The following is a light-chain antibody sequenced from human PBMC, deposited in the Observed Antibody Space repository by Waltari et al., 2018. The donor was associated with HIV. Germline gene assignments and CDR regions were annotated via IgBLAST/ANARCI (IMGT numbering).Light chain of an antibody. CDR3: QSYPASLTVSLI. J-gene: IGLJ2*01. Sequence: QSVLTQPHSVSGAPGQRVTISCTGNSSNLGAGYDVHWYQQLPGKAPKLLISDNTNRPSGVPDRFSGSKSGTSASLAITGLRAEDEADYYCQSYPASLTVSLIFGGGTRLTVL. V-gene: IGLV1-40*01. CDR2: DNT. CDR1: SSNLGAGYD.